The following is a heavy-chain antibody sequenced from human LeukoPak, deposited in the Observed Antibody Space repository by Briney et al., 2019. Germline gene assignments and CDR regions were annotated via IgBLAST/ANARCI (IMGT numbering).Heavy chain of an antibody. Sequence: SQALSLTCTVSGGSVSSGGYYWSWIRQYPGKCLEWIGYIYFTESTHYNPSLKSRVTISVDTSKNQLSLKLTSVTAADTAIYYCASLIEAATNWFDPWGQGTLVTVSS. V-gene: IGHV4-31*03. CDR1: GGSVSSGGYY. J-gene: IGHJ5*02. D-gene: IGHD6-13*01. CDR3: ASLIEAATNWFDP. CDR2: IYFTEST.